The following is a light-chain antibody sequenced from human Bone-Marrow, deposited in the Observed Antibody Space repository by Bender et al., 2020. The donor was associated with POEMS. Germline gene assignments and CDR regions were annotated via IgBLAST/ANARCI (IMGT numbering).Light chain of an antibody. CDR1: NIGSKN. Sequence: SYVLTQPPSVSVAPGKTARITCGADNIGSKNVHWYQQKPGQAPVLVIYDDADRPSGIPERFSGSNSGNTATLTISRVEAGDEADYYCQVWAGWSDQTVVFGGGTKLTVL. CDR3: QVWAGWSDQTVV. CDR2: DDA. J-gene: IGLJ2*01. V-gene: IGLV3-21*04.